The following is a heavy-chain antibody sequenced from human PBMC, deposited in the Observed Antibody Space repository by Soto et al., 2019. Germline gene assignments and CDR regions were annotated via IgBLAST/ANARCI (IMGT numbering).Heavy chain of an antibody. CDR2: ISAFNDNT. CDR1: GFTLSQHG. V-gene: IGHV1-18*01. J-gene: IGHJ6*02. D-gene: IGHD5-18*01. CDR3: ARSGYSWLDCDSGMDV. Sequence: QVHLVQSGGEVKTPGASVKVSCEASGFTLSQHGITWVRQAPGQGLEWMGWISAFNDNTNYAQKCQGRVTMTRDTSTSTAYIELKSLTSEDTAVYYCARSGYSWLDCDSGMDVWGQGTPVIVS.